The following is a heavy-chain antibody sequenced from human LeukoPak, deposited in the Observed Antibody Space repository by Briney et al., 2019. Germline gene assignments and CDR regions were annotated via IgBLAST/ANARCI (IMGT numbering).Heavy chain of an antibody. J-gene: IGHJ4*02. D-gene: IGHD3-10*01. CDR2: IYSDNT. CDR1: GFTVSSNS. V-gene: IGHV3-53*01. Sequence: GGSLRLSCTVSGFTVSSNSMSWVRQAPGKGLEWVSFIYSDNTHYSDSVKGRFTISRDNSKNTLYLQMNSLRAEDTAVYYCARDGYYYGSGSYYNTPVDYWGQGTLVTVSS. CDR3: ARDGYYYGSGSYYNTPVDY.